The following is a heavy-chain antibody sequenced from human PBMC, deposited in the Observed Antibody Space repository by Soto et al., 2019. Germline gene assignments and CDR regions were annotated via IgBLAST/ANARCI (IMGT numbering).Heavy chain of an antibody. Sequence: GGSLRLSCEGSGFTFSDYYISWIRQAPGKGLEWISYSSNSGTFSRYADSVKGRFSISRDNTKNSLYLQMNSLRAEDTAVYYCARSGDNYNRLDYWGQGTPVTVSS. V-gene: IGHV3-11*06. D-gene: IGHD1-1*01. CDR1: GFTFSDYY. CDR3: ARSGDNYNRLDY. J-gene: IGHJ4*02. CDR2: SSNSGTFS.